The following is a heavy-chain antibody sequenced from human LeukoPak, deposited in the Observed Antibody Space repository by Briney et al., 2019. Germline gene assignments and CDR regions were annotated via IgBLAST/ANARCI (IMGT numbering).Heavy chain of an antibody. Sequence: SETLSLTCTVSGGSISSYYWSWIRQPPGKGLEWIGYIYYSGSTNYNPSLKSRVTISVDTSKNQFSLKLSSVTAADTAVYYCARVVGGIAAARADYWGQGTLVTVSS. CDR3: ARVVGGIAAARADY. D-gene: IGHD6-13*01. CDR2: IYYSGST. CDR1: GGSISSYY. V-gene: IGHV4-59*12. J-gene: IGHJ4*02.